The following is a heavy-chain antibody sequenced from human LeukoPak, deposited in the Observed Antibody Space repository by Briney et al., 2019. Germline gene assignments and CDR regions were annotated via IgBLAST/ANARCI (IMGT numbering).Heavy chain of an antibody. D-gene: IGHD6-19*01. CDR2: INYSGDT. CDR3: ARQQWVGSVDVFDI. CDR1: GGSIGNYY. J-gene: IGHJ3*02. Sequence: PSETLSLTCTVSGGSIGNYYWSWTRQPPGKGLEWIGYINYSGDTNYNPSLKSRVTNSIDTSKNQFSLRLSSVTAADTAVYYCARQQWVGSVDVFDIWGQGTLVTVSS. V-gene: IGHV4-59*08.